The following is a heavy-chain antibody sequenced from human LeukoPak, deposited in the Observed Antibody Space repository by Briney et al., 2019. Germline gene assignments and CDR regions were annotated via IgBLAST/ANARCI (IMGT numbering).Heavy chain of an antibody. CDR1: GFIFRNSW. Sequence: GGSMRLSCAPSGFIFRNSWMSWVRQAPGKGLEWVANIKQDGSAKYYVDSVKGRFSISRDNTKNSLNLEMNSLRAEDTAVYHCARDPFSVADDGFDIWGQGTMVTVSS. D-gene: IGHD6-13*01. CDR3: ARDPFSVADDGFDI. J-gene: IGHJ3*02. CDR2: IKQDGSAK. V-gene: IGHV3-7*03.